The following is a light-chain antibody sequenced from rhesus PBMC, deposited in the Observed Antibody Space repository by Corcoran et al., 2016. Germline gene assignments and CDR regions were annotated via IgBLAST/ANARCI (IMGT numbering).Light chain of an antibody. CDR2: AAS. J-gene: IGKJ1*01. Sequence: DIQMTQSPSALSASVGDRVTISCRASQNMYSNLAWYQQKPGKAPKLLIYAASSLQTGIPSRFSGSGSGTDFTLTISSLQPEDSAAYYCQHYYDNPRTFGQGTKVEIK. CDR1: QNMYSN. V-gene: IGKV1S12*01. CDR3: QHYYDNPRT.